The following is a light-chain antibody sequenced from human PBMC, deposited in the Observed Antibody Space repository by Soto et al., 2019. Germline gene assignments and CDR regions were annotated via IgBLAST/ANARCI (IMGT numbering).Light chain of an antibody. CDR2: DAS. J-gene: IGKJ1*01. CDR1: QSVSSY. CDR3: QQRTWT. V-gene: IGKV3-11*01. Sequence: EIVLTQSPATLSLSPGERATLSCRASQSVSSYLAWYQQKPGQAPRLLIYDASNRATGIPARFSGSGSGTDFTLTISSLEPEDFAVYYCQQRTWTFCQGTKVDIK.